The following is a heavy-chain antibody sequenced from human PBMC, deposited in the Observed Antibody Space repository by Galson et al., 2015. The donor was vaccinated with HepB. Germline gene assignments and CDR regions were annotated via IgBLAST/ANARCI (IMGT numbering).Heavy chain of an antibody. J-gene: IGHJ6*02. CDR3: TTPDGHHCSSTSCSTYYYYYGMDV. V-gene: IGHV3-15*01. Sequence: SLRLSCAASGFTFSNAWMSWVRQAPGKGLEWVGRIKSKTDGGTTDYAAPVKGRFTISRDDSKNTLYLQMNSLKTEDTAVYYCTTPDGHHCSSTSCSTYYYYYGMDVWGQGTTVTVSS. CDR2: IKSKTDGGTT. D-gene: IGHD2-2*01. CDR1: GFTFSNAW.